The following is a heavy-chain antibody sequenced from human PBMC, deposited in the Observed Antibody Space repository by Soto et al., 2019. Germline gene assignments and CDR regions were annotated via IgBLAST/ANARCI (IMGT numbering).Heavy chain of an antibody. D-gene: IGHD6-13*01. CDR3: ATDQDGSSWYDGVKPFDI. CDR2: FDPEDGET. CDR1: GYTLSELS. V-gene: IGHV1-24*01. Sequence: ASVKVSCKVSGYTLSELSMHWVRQAPGKGLEWMGGFDPEDGETIYAQQFQGRVTMTDDTSTDTAYMELSSLRSEDTAVYYCATDQDGSSWYDGVKPFDIWGQGTMVTVSS. J-gene: IGHJ3*02.